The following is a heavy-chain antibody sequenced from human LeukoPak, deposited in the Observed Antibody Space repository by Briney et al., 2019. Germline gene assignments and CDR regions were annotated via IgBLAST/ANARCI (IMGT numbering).Heavy chain of an antibody. Sequence: SETLSLTCTVTDYSISSGYYWGLIRQPPGKGLEWIGSLYSGWRIYYAPALNAPFTISVDTSHIHFSLKLTSVTAADTAVYYCARVPWAYGNYVHAFDIWGQGTMVTVSS. V-gene: IGHV4-38-2*02. CDR3: ARVPWAYGNYVHAFDI. J-gene: IGHJ3*02. CDR1: DYSISSGYY. D-gene: IGHD4-11*01. CDR2: LYSGWRI.